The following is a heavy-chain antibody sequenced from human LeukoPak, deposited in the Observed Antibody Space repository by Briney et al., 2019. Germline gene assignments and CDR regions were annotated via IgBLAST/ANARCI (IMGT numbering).Heavy chain of an antibody. V-gene: IGHV3-23*01. CDR1: GFTFNYYA. J-gene: IGHJ4*02. CDR3: ARKSSISTSHPEDC. CDR2: ITNLGFGS. D-gene: IGHD1-26*01. Sequence: PGGSLRLSCAASGFTFNYYAMTWVRQAPGKGLQWVSSITNLGFGSYYADSVKGRFTIYRDNSKNKLYLQMNSLRVEDAAVYYCARKSSISTSHPEDCWGQGTLVTVSS.